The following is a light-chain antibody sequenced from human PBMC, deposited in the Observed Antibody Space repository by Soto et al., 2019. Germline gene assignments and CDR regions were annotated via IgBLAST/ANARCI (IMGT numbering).Light chain of an antibody. CDR3: QRYGSSTT. J-gene: IGKJ1*01. Sequence: LVLTQSPCALSLSPVDRATLSCRASQTVTNNYLAWYQQRPGQAPRLLIYGSSSRATGIPDRFSGSGSGTHFTLTISRLEPEDFAVYYCQRYGSSTTFGQGTKVEIK. V-gene: IGKV3-20*01. CDR2: GSS. CDR1: QTVTNNY.